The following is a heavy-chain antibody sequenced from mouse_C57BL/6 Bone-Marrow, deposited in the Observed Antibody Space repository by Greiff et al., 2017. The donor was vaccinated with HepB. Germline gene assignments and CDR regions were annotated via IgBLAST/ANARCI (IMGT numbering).Heavy chain of an antibody. CDR1: GYAFSSYW. J-gene: IGHJ2*01. D-gene: IGHD2-1*01. V-gene: IGHV1-80*01. CDR3: AREGIYYGNYEVDY. Sequence: QVQLKESGAELVKPGASVKISCKASGYAFSSYWMNWVKQRPGKGLEWIGQIYPGDGDTNYNGKFKGKATLTADKSSSTAYMQLSSLTSEDSAVYFCAREGIYYGNYEVDYWGQGTTLTVSS. CDR2: IYPGDGDT.